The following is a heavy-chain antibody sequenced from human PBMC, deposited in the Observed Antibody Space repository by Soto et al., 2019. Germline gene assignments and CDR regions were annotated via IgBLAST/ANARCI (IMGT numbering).Heavy chain of an antibody. D-gene: IGHD1-1*01. J-gene: IGHJ4*02. Sequence: GGSLRLSCAASGFTFSSYAMTWVRQAPGKGLEWVSIVSYNGGDTYYADSVKGRFTISRDNSKDTVDLQMNGLRAEDTAVYYCARYIRGPTVYYFDFWGPGILVTVSS. CDR3: ARYIRGPTVYYFDF. CDR1: GFTFSSYA. CDR2: VSYNGGDT. V-gene: IGHV3-23*01.